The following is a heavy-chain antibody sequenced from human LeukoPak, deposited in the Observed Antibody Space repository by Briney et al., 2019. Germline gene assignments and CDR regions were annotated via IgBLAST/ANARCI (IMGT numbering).Heavy chain of an antibody. Sequence: ASVTVSCKASGYTFTSYGISWVRQAPGQGLEWMGWISAYNGNTNYAQKLQGRVTMTTDTSTSTAYMELRSLRSDDTAVYYCARADCTNGVCFVFDYWGQGTLVTVSS. V-gene: IGHV1-18*01. CDR1: GYTFTSYG. CDR2: ISAYNGNT. D-gene: IGHD2-8*01. J-gene: IGHJ4*02. CDR3: ARADCTNGVCFVFDY.